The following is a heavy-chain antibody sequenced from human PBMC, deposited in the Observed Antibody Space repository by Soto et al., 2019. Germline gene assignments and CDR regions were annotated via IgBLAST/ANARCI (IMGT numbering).Heavy chain of an antibody. Sequence: QVQLQQSGPGLVKPSQTLSLTCDISGDSVSSNSAGWNWIRQTPSRGLEWLGRTYYRSKLYNNYALSVKSRVTVNPDTAKNQFSLQLNSVTPEDTAVYYCARGSWDDVTGHYYMDVWGKGTTVTVSS. V-gene: IGHV6-1*01. CDR2: TYYRSKLYN. D-gene: IGHD1-1*01. CDR1: GDSVSSNSAG. CDR3: ARGSWDDVTGHYYMDV. J-gene: IGHJ6*03.